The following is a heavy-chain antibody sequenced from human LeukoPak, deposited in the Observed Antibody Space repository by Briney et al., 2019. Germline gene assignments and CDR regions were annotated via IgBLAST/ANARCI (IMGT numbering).Heavy chain of an antibody. D-gene: IGHD3-3*01. V-gene: IGHV3-74*01. CDR3: AKDHYWSIDY. J-gene: IGHJ4*02. CDR2: IKGDGIST. CDR1: GFDFSSNW. Sequence: GGSLRLSCAASGFDFSSNWMHWVRHAPGQGLVWVSRIKGDGISTNYADSVKGRFTISRDIAKNTLYLQMNSLRAEGTGVYYCAKDHYWSIDYWGRGTLVTVSS.